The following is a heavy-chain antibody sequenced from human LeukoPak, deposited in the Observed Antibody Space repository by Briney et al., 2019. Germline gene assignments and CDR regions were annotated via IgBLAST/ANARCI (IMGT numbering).Heavy chain of an antibody. CDR1: GGSISSGSYY. D-gene: IGHD6-13*01. J-gene: IGHJ2*01. V-gene: IGHV4-61*02. Sequence: SQTLSLTCTVSGGSISSGSYYWSWIRQPAGKGLEWIGRIYTSGSTNYNPSLKSRVTISVNTSKNQFSLKLSFVTAADTAVYYCARVTAAGYMYFDLWGRGTLVTVSS. CDR3: ARVTAAGYMYFDL. CDR2: IYTSGST.